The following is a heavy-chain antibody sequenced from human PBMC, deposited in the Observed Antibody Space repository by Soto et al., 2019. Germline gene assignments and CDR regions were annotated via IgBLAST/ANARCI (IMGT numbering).Heavy chain of an antibody. V-gene: IGHV3-21*01. CDR3: ASLGGDAFDI. J-gene: IGHJ3*02. Sequence: GGSLRLSCAASGFTFSSYSMNWVRQAPGKGLEWVSSISSSSSYIYYADSVKGRFTISRDKAKNSLYLQMNSLRAEDTAVYYCASLGGDAFDIWGQGTMVTVSS. CDR2: ISSSSSYI. CDR1: GFTFSSYS.